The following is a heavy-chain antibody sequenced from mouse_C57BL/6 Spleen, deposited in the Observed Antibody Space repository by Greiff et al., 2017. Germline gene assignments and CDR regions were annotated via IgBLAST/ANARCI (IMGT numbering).Heavy chain of an antibody. Sequence: ESGPGLVKPSQSLSLTCSVTGYSITSGYYWNWIRQFPGNKLEWMGYISYDGSNNYNPSLKNRISITRDTSKNQFFLKLNSVTTEDTATYYCARGIITTVVATGDYAMDYWGQGTSVTVSS. CDR3: ARGIITTVVATGDYAMDY. D-gene: IGHD1-1*01. CDR2: ISYDGSN. J-gene: IGHJ4*01. V-gene: IGHV3-6*01. CDR1: GYSITSGYY.